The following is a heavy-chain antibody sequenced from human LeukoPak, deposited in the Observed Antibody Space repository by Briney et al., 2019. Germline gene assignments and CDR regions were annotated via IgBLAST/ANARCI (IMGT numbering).Heavy chain of an antibody. V-gene: IGHV1-69*04. J-gene: IGHJ4*02. CDR1: GGTFSSYA. CDR2: IIPILGIA. CDR3: ARGLVYYYGSGSYYFDY. D-gene: IGHD3-10*01. Sequence: SVKVSCKASGGTFSSYAISWVRQAPGQGLEWMGRIIPILGIANYAQKFQGRVTITADKSTSTAYMELSSLRSEDTAVYYCARGLVYYYGSGSYYFDYWGQGTLVTVSS.